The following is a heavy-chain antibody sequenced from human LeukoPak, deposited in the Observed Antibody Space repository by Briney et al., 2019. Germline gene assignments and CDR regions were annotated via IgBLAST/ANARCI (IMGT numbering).Heavy chain of an antibody. CDR2: VNPNSGDT. Sequence: VASVTVSCTASGYTFTGYYLHWVRQAPGQGLEWMGCVNPNSGDTNYAQKFQGSVTMTRDTSISTVYMELSRLRSDDTAVYYCARASGSYWWFDSWGQGILVNVSS. D-gene: IGHD1-26*01. CDR1: GYTFTGYY. V-gene: IGHV1-2*02. CDR3: ARASGSYWWFDS. J-gene: IGHJ5*01.